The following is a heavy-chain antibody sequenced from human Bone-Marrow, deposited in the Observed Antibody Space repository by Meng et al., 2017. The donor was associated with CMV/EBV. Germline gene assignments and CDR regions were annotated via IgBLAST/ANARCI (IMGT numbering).Heavy chain of an antibody. CDR1: GYSFSTYC. CDR2: IYPGDSNT. Sequence: GESLKISCKGSGYSFSTYCIGWVRQMPGKGLEWMGIIYPGDSNTKYSPSFQGQVTISADKSISTAYLQWSSLKASDTAIYYCATAYQPLLIQGADAFDIWGQGTMVTVSS. V-gene: IGHV5-51*01. D-gene: IGHD2-2*01. CDR3: ATAYQPLLIQGADAFDI. J-gene: IGHJ3*02.